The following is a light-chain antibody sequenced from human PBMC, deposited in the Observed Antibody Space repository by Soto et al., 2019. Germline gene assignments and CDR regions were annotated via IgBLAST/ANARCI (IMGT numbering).Light chain of an antibody. J-gene: IGKJ4*01. V-gene: IGKV1-27*01. CDR2: AAS. Sequence: DIQMTQSPSSLSAFVGDTVTITCRASQDISNFLAWYQQKPGNVPTLLIYAASTLQAGVPSRFSGSGSGTDFTLTISRLQPEDVATYYCQQYNVAPFTFGGGTEVEMK. CDR1: QDISNF. CDR3: QQYNVAPFT.